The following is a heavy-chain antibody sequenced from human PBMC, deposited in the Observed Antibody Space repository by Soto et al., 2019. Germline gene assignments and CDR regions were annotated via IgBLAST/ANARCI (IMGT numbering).Heavy chain of an antibody. Sequence: QVQLQESGPGLVKPWETLSLTCTVSGGSISSSDYLWGWIRQPPGKGPEWIGNIYYSGSAHYNPSLKSRVTISVDTSKNQFSLKLSSVTAADTALYYCARRITYGNTFDYWGQGILVTVSS. CDR1: GGSISSSDYL. CDR3: ARRITYGNTFDY. D-gene: IGHD4-17*01. CDR2: IYYSGSA. V-gene: IGHV4-39*01. J-gene: IGHJ4*02.